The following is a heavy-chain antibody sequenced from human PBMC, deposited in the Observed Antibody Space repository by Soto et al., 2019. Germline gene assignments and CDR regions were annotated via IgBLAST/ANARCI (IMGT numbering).Heavy chain of an antibody. CDR1: GFTFSSYS. V-gene: IGHV3-21*01. J-gene: IGHJ4*02. CDR2: ISSSSSYI. D-gene: IGHD2-8*02. Sequence: EVQLVESGGGLVKPGGSLRLSCAAPGFTFSSYSMNWVRQAPGKGLEWVSSISSSSSYIYYADSVKGRFTISRDNAKNSLYLQMNSLRAEDTAVYYCARDRRGVYFDYWGQGTLVTVSS. CDR3: ARDRRGVYFDY.